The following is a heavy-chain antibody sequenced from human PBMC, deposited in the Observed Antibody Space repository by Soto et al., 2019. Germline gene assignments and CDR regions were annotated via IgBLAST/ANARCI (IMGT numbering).Heavy chain of an antibody. Sequence: GGSLRLSCAASGFTFSDYYMSWFRQAPGKGLEWVSYIGGSGSTKHDADSVKGRFTISRDNTKNSLYLQMNSLRAEDAAVYYCARVGSIAAAGTPDYWGQGTLVTVSS. CDR3: ARVGSIAAAGTPDY. CDR1: GFTFSDYY. J-gene: IGHJ4*02. CDR2: IGGSGSTK. D-gene: IGHD6-13*01. V-gene: IGHV3-11*01.